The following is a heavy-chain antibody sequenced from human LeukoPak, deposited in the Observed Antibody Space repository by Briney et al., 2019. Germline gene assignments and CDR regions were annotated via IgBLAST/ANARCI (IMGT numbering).Heavy chain of an antibody. D-gene: IGHD4-23*01. Sequence: ASAKVSCKASGYTFTGYYMHWVRQAPGQGLEWMGIINPSGGSTSYAQKFQGRVTMTRDTSTSTVYMELSSLRSEDTAVYYCARDLSGGKYYFDYWGQGTLVTVSS. V-gene: IGHV1-46*01. CDR1: GYTFTGYY. CDR3: ARDLSGGKYYFDY. CDR2: INPSGGST. J-gene: IGHJ4*02.